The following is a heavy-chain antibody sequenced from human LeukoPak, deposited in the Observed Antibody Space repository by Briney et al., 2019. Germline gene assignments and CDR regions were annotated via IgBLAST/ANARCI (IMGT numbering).Heavy chain of an antibody. V-gene: IGHV3-33*01. J-gene: IGHJ4*02. D-gene: IGHD4-17*01. CDR2: IWYDGSNK. CDR3: AREMTTAFDY. Sequence: PGGSLRLSCAAPGFTFNSYGMHWVRQAPGKGLEWVAVIWYDGSNKYYADSVKGRFTISRDNSKNTLYLQMNSLRVEDTAVYYCAREMTTAFDYWGQGTLVTVSS. CDR1: GFTFNSYG.